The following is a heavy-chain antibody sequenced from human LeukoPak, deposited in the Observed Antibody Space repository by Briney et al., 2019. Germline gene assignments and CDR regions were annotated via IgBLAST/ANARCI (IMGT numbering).Heavy chain of an antibody. CDR2: IYYSGST. D-gene: IGHD3-22*01. V-gene: IGHV4-59*01. J-gene: IGHJ2*01. CDR3: ARDRKYYYDSSGYRNWYFDL. CDR1: GGSISSYY. Sequence: PSETLSLTCTVSGGSISSYYWSWIRQPPGKGLEWIGYIYYSGSTNYNPSLKSRVTISVDTSKNQFSLKLSSVTAADTAVYYCARDRKYYYDSSGYRNWYFDLWGRGTLVTVSS.